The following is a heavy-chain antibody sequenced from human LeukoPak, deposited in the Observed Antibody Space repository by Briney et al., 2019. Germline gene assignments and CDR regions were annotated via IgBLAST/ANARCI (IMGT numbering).Heavy chain of an antibody. J-gene: IGHJ6*03. CDR2: INAYNGDTKYGNT. D-gene: IGHD1-14*01. CDR3: ARLRTTTRNFYYYYYYMDV. V-gene: IGHV1-18*01. CDR1: GYTFSSYG. Sequence: ASVEVSCKASGYTFSSYGLSWVRQAPGQGLEWMGWINAYNGDTKYGNTNYAQKLQGRVTMTTDTSTSTAYMELRSLRSDDTAVYYCARLRTTTRNFYYYYYYMDVWGKGTTVTVSS.